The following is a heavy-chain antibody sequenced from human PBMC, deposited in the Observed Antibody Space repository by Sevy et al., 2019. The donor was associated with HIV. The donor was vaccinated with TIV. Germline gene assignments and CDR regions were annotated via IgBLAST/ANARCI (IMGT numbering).Heavy chain of an antibody. CDR3: ARAGILRAAGPYYYYYMDV. V-gene: IGHV3-20*04. CDR1: GFTFDDYG. CDR2: INWNGGST. Sequence: GESLKISCAASGFTFDDYGMSWVRQAPGKGLEWVSGINWNGGSTGYADSVKGRFTISRDNAKNSLYLQMNSLRAEDTALYYCARAGILRAAGPYYYYYMDVWGKGTTVTVSS. D-gene: IGHD6-13*01. J-gene: IGHJ6*03.